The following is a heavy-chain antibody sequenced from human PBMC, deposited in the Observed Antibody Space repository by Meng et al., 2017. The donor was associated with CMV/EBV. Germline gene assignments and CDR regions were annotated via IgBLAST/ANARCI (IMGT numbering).Heavy chain of an antibody. V-gene: IGHV4-59*12. CDR1: GGSISSYY. CDR3: ARLGRITMVRGVRYYYGMDV. CDR2: IYYSGST. J-gene: IGHJ6*02. D-gene: IGHD3-10*01. Sequence: GSLRLSCTVSGGSISSYYWSWIRQPPGKGLEWIGYIYYSGSTNYNPSLKSRVTISVDTSKNQFSLKLSSVTAADTAVYYCARLGRITMVRGVRYYYGMDVWGQGTTVTVSS.